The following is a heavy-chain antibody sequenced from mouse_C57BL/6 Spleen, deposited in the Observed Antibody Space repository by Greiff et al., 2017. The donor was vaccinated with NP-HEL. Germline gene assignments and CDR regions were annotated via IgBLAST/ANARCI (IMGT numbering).Heavy chain of an antibody. V-gene: IGHV1-64*01. J-gene: IGHJ2*01. CDR2: IHPNSGST. CDR1: GYTFTSYW. Sequence: QVQLQQPGAELVKPGASVKLSCKASGYTFTSYWMHWVKQRPGQGLEWIGMIHPNSGSTNYNEKFKSKATLTVDKSSSTAYMQLSSLTSEDSAVYYCARRGYDYDDYFDYWGQGTTLTVSS. CDR3: ARRGYDYDDYFDY. D-gene: IGHD2-4*01.